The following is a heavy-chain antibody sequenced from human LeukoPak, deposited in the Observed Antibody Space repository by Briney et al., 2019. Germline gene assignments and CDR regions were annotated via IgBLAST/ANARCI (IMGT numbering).Heavy chain of an antibody. V-gene: IGHV5-51*01. CDR2: IYPGDSDT. CDR1: GYTFTSYW. Sequence: GESLKISCKGSGYTFTSYWIGWVRQMPGKGLEWMGIIYPGDSDTRYSPSFQDQVTISADKSISTAYLQWSSLKASDTAMYYCARLYDSSGYPFDYWGQGTLVTVSS. J-gene: IGHJ4*02. D-gene: IGHD3-22*01. CDR3: ARLYDSSGYPFDY.